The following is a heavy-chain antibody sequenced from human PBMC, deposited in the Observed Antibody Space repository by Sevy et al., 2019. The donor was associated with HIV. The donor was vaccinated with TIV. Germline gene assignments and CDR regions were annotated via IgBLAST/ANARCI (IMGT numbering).Heavy chain of an antibody. D-gene: IGHD1-7*01. CDR3: AGEGGGITGTTGPFDY. V-gene: IGHV3-21*01. CDR1: GFTFSSYS. CDR2: ISSSSSYI. J-gene: IGHJ4*02. Sequence: GGSLRLSCAASGFTFSSYSMNWVRQAPGKGLEWVSSISSSSSYIYYADSVKGRFTISRDNAKNSLYLQMNSLRAEDTAVYYCAGEGGGITGTTGPFDYWGQGTLVTVSS.